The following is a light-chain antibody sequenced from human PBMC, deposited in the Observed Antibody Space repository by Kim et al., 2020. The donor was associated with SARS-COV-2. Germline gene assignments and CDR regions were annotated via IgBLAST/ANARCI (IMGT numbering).Light chain of an antibody. CDR2: AAS. CDR1: QGIRNY. J-gene: IGKJ1*01. V-gene: IGKV1-9*01. CDR3: QQLNSFPRT. Sequence: DIQLTMSLSFLSTSIGDRVTITCRASQGIRNYLAWYQQRPGQAPKLLIYAASTLQSWVPSRFSGSGSGTEFTLTISSLQPEDFATYYCQQLNSFPRTFGQGTKVDIK.